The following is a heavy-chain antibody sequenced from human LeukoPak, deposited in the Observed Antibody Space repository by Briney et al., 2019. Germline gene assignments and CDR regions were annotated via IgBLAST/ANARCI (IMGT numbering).Heavy chain of an antibody. CDR2: IRYDGSNK. Sequence: GGSLRLSCAASGFTFSTYSMHWVRQAPGKGLEWVAFIRYDGSNKFYADSVKGRFTISRDNSENTLYLQMNSLRAEDTAVYYCAKDWYRVGATSALRAQDYWGLGTLVTVPS. CDR1: GFTFSTYS. J-gene: IGHJ4*02. CDR3: AKDWYRVGATSALRAQDY. D-gene: IGHD1-26*01. V-gene: IGHV3-30*02.